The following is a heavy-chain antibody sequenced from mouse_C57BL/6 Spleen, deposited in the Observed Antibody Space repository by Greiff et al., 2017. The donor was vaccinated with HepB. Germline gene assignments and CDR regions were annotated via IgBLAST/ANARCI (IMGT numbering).Heavy chain of an antibody. J-gene: IGHJ3*01. V-gene: IGHV1-42*01. Sequence: EVQLQQSGPELVKPGASVKISCKASGYSFTGYYMNWVKQSPEKSLEWIGEINPSTGGNTYNQKFKAKATLTVDKSSSTAYMQLKSLTSEDSAVYYCARREKGPFAYWCQGTLVTVSA. CDR2: INPSTGGN. CDR3: ARREKGPFAY. CDR1: GYSFTGYY.